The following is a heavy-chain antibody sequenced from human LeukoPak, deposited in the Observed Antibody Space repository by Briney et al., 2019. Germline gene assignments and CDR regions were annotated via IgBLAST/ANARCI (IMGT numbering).Heavy chain of an antibody. V-gene: IGHV3-74*01. CDR1: GFTFPSYW. CDR3: ARSREPGRDGDY. Sequence: GESLKISCAASGFTFPSYWMHWVRQAPGKGLVWVSRINTDGSSPSYADSVKGRFTISRDNAKNTLFLQMNSLRAEDTAVYYCARSREPGRDGDYWGQGTLVTVSS. CDR2: INTDGSSP. J-gene: IGHJ4*02. D-gene: IGHD5-24*01.